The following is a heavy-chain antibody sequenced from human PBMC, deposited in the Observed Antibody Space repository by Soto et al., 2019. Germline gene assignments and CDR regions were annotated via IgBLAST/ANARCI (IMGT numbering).Heavy chain of an antibody. D-gene: IGHD6-19*01. J-gene: IGHJ5*02. CDR1: GGTIRSPDW. CDR3: ARGRGRYSSGWSWFDP. CDR2: ILQSGST. Sequence: SETLSLTCGVSGGTIRSPDWWTWVRQPPGKGLEWIGEILQSGSTNYTPSLESRVTISVDKSKNQFSLTLTSVTAADTAVYFCARGRGRYSSGWSWFDPWGQGILVTVSS. V-gene: IGHV4-4*02.